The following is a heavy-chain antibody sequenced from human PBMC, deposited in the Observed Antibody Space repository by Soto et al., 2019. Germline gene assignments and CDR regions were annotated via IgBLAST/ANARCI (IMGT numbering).Heavy chain of an antibody. D-gene: IGHD3-10*01. CDR1: GFTFSSYD. J-gene: IGHJ6*03. V-gene: IGHV3-13*01. CDR3: ARGGGYYYGSGSYYNISTRIYYYMDV. CDR2: IGTAGDT. Sequence: GGSLRLSCAASGFTFSSYDMHWVRQATGKGLEWVSAIGTAGDTYYPGSVKGRFNISRENAKNSLYLQMNSLRAGDTAVYYCARGGGYYYGSGSYYNISTRIYYYMDVWGKGTTVTVSS.